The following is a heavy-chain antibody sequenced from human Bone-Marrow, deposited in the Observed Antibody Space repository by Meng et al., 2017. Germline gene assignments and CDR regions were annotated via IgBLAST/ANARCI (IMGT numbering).Heavy chain of an antibody. J-gene: IGHJ4*02. V-gene: IGHV1-2*06. CDR3: VRDVRQPLDF. CDR2: IDPYSGDT. CDR1: GYDFTAYF. D-gene: IGHD5-18*01. Sequence: QGQRVQSGAEVKKPGASMTVSCKASGYDFTAYFLHWVRLAPGQGLQWVGQIDPYSGDTVYAQKFRGRVTMTRDTSVNSAYLEVNRLTSDDTAVYYCVRDVRQPLDFWGQGTLVTSPQ.